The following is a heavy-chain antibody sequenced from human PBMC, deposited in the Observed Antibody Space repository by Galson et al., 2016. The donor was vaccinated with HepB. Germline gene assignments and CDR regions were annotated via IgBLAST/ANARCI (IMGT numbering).Heavy chain of an antibody. Sequence: SLRLSCAASGFTYSSSAMSWVRQAPGKGLEWVSAISGGSSSSYYAESVKGRFTISRDNSKNTLYLQMTSLRAEDTAVYYCARERMGASFDYWGQGIPVTVSS. CDR2: ISGGSSSS. CDR3: ARERMGASFDY. CDR1: GFTYSSSA. D-gene: IGHD1-26*01. V-gene: IGHV3-23*01. J-gene: IGHJ4*02.